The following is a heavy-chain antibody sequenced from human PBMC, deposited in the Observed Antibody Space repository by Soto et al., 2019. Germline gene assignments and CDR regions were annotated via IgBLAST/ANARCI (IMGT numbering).Heavy chain of an antibody. J-gene: IGHJ4*02. Sequence: SETLSLTCAVYGGSFSGYYWSWIRQPPGKGLEWIGEINHSGSTNYNPSLKSRVTISVDTSKNQFSLKLSSVTAADTAVYYCARGYGSGSYYDDWGQGTLVTVSS. D-gene: IGHD3-10*01. CDR1: GGSFSGYY. CDR3: ARGYGSGSYYDD. CDR2: INHSGST. V-gene: IGHV4-34*01.